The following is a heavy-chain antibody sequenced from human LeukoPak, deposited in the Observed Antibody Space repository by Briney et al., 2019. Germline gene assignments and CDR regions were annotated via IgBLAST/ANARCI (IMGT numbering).Heavy chain of an antibody. CDR2: IYYSGST. CDR3: ARFHAAAGLDY. CDR1: GGSISSSDYY. J-gene: IGHJ4*02. V-gene: IGHV4-30-4*08. Sequence: SETLSLTCTVSGGSISSSDYYWGWIRQPPGKGLEWIGYIYYSGSTYYNPSLKSRVTISVDTSKNQFSLKLSSVTAADTAVYYCARFHAAAGLDYWGQGALVTVSS. D-gene: IGHD6-13*01.